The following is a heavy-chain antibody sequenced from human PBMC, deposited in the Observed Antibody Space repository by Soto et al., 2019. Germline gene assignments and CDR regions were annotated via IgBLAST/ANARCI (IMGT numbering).Heavy chain of an antibody. CDR1: GVSLRGHY. D-gene: IGHD1-26*01. V-gene: IGHV4-34*01. CDR2: INHSGFT. Sequence: ETGCLSCAVSGVSLRGHYWSWIRQSPEKGLEWIGEINHSGFTNYNPTLKSRVTISRDASKNQFSLRLSSMTAADSAVYFCARAAVKLGATLFDAWGQGTLVT. CDR3: ARAAVKLGATLFDA. J-gene: IGHJ4*02.